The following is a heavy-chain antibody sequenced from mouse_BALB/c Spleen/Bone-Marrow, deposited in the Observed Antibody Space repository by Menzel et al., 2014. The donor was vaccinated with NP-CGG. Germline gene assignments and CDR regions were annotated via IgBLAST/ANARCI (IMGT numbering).Heavy chain of an antibody. CDR3: ARQTGTGAMDY. CDR2: INPGSSTI. Sequence: EVKLVESGGGLVQPGGSLNLSCAASGFDFSRYWMSWARQAPGKGQEWIGEINPGSSTINYTPSLKDKFIISRDNAKNTLYLQMRKVRSEDTALYYCARQTGTGAMDYWGQGTSVTVSS. J-gene: IGHJ4*01. CDR1: GFDFSRYW. V-gene: IGHV4-2*02. D-gene: IGHD4-1*01.